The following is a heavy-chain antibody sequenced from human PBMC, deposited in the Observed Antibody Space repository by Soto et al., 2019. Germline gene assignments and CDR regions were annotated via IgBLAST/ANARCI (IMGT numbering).Heavy chain of an antibody. CDR1: GDSISTAY. J-gene: IGHJ6*02. CDR2: IDNGGSP. CDR3: ARGDWFRRGYGMDV. D-gene: IGHD3-9*01. Sequence: QVQLQESGPGLVKPSETLSLTCTVSGDSISTAYWSWIRQPPGKRLEYIGFIDNGGSPNYNPSLAIRVPISPATSNNQFFLKLTSVTAADTAVYYCARGDWFRRGYGMDVWGRGTTVTVS. V-gene: IGHV4-59*01.